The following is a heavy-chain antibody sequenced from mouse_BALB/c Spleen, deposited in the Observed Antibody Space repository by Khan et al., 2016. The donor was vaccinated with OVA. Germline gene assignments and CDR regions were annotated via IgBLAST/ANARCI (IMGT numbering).Heavy chain of an antibody. D-gene: IGHD2-14*01. CDR2: ISSTGST. CDR1: GYSITSDYA. CDR3: ARSLYYSYGYALDC. V-gene: IGHV3-2*02. J-gene: IGHJ4*01. Sequence: VQLKESGPGLVNPSQSLSLTCTVTGYSITSDYAWNWIRQFPGNKLEWMGYISSTGSTSYNPSLKSRISFTRDTSKNQFFLQLKSVTTEDTATYYCARSLYYSYGYALDCWGRGTSVTVSS.